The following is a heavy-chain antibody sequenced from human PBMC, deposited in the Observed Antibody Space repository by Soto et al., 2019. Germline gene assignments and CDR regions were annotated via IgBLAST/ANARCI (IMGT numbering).Heavy chain of an antibody. CDR3: AHHPYDYISP. J-gene: IGHJ5*02. Sequence: QITLKESGPTLVKPTQTLTLTCTFSGFSLSTSGVGVGWIRQPPGKALEWLALIYWDDDKRYSPSLKSRLAITKDPSKNQVLLTMTNMDPMDTATYYCAHHPYDYISPWGHGTLVIVSS. D-gene: IGHD3-16*01. CDR2: IYWDDDK. V-gene: IGHV2-5*02. CDR1: GFSLSTSGVG.